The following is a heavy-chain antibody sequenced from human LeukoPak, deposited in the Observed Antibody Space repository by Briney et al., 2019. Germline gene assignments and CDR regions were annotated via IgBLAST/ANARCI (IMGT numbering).Heavy chain of an antibody. D-gene: IGHD6-19*01. J-gene: IGHJ3*02. CDR2: ISYDGSNK. Sequence: GRSLRLSCAASGFTFSSYGMHWVRQAPGKGLEWVAVISYDGSNKYYVDSVKGRFTISRDNSKNTLYLQMNSLRAEDTAVYYCARALAVVDAFDIWGQGTMVTVSP. V-gene: IGHV3-30*03. CDR1: GFTFSSYG. CDR3: ARALAVVDAFDI.